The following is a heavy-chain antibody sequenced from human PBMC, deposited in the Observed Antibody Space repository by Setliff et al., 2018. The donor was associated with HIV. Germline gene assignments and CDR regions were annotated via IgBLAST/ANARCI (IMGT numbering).Heavy chain of an antibody. CDR3: ARGGSYDTFDY. Sequence: PSETLSLTCTVSGVSISSASYYWSWIRQPAGKGLEWIGRIYTSGSTNYNPSLKSRVTMSIDTSKKQFSLKLASVTAADTAVYYCARGGSYDTFDYWGQGTLVTVSS. D-gene: IGHD3-22*01. CDR2: IYTSGST. J-gene: IGHJ4*02. CDR1: GVSISSASYY. V-gene: IGHV4-61*02.